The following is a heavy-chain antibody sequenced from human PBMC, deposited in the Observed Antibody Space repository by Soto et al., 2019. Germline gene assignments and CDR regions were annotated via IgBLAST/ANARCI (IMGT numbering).Heavy chain of an antibody. D-gene: IGHD3-3*01. CDR3: ARCIFGVLSGHSWFDP. J-gene: IGHJ5*02. CDR2: IYHSGST. Sequence: PSETLSLTCVVSGGSISSGGSAWSWIRQPPGKGLEWIGYIYHSGSTYYNPSLKSRVTISVDRSKNQFSLKLSSVTAADTAVYYCARCIFGVLSGHSWFDPWGQGTLVTVSS. V-gene: IGHV4-30-2*01. CDR1: GGSISSGGSA.